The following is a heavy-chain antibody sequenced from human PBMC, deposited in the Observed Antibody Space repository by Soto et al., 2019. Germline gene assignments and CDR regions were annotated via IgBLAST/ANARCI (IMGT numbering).Heavy chain of an antibody. D-gene: IGHD6-19*01. Sequence: GASVKVSCKASGGTFSSYTISWVRQAPGQGLEWMGRIIPILGIANYAQKFQGRVTITADKSTSTAYMELSSLRSEDTAVYYCARSVRAVGSFDYSGQGTLVTVSS. CDR3: ARSVRAVGSFDY. CDR2: IIPILGIA. J-gene: IGHJ4*02. CDR1: GGTFSSYT. V-gene: IGHV1-69*02.